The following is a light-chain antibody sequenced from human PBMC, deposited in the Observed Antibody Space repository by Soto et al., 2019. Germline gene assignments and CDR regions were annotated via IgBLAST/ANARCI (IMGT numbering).Light chain of an antibody. CDR1: QSVSSNY. V-gene: IGKV3-20*01. CDR3: QQYGSSPNT. Sequence: EIVLTQSPGTLSVSPGERVTLSCRASQSVSSNYLAWHQQRPGQAPRLLIYGASSRATGIPDRFSGSGSGTDFTLTISGLESEDFAVYYCQQYGSSPNTFGQGTKLEIK. J-gene: IGKJ2*01. CDR2: GAS.